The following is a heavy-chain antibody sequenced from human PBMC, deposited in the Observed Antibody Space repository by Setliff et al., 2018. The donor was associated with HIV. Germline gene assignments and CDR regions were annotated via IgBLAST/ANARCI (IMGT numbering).Heavy chain of an antibody. V-gene: IGHV4-59*12. CDR3: AREGGTGRSSWYGAYWYDP. J-gene: IGHJ5*02. D-gene: IGHD6-13*01. CDR2: IYYSGST. Sequence: PSETLSLTCTVSGGSISSYYWSWIRQPPGKGLEWIGYIYYSGSTNYNPSLKSRVTISVDPSKNQFSLKLSSVTAADTAMYYCAREGGTGRSSWYGAYWYDPWGQGTLVTVSS. CDR1: GGSISSYY.